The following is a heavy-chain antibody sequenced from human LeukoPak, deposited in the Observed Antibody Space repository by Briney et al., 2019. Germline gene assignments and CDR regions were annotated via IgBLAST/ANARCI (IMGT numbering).Heavy chain of an antibody. CDR3: ARDGEMATIWDYFDY. CDR1: GFTFSSYW. V-gene: IGHV3-74*01. Sequence: PGGSLRLSCAASGFTFSSYWMHWVRQAPGKGLVWVSRINSDGSSTSYADSMKGRFTISRDNAKNTLYLQMNSLRAEDTAVYYCARDGEMATIWDYFDYWGQGTLVTVSS. D-gene: IGHD5-24*01. CDR2: INSDGSST. J-gene: IGHJ4*02.